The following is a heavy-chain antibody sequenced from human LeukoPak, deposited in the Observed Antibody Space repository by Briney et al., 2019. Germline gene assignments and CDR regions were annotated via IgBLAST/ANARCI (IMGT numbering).Heavy chain of an antibody. CDR1: GFTLSSYN. CDR2: ISSSGSTI. Sequence: GGSLRLSCVASGFTLSSYNMKWVRQAPGKGLEWVSYISSSGSTIYYADSVKGRFTISGDNAKNSLYLQMNSLRAEDTAVYYCASSSPTARTIYYYDSSGYYNYWGQGTLVTVSS. D-gene: IGHD3-22*01. V-gene: IGHV3-48*04. J-gene: IGHJ4*02. CDR3: ASSSPTARTIYYYDSSGYYNY.